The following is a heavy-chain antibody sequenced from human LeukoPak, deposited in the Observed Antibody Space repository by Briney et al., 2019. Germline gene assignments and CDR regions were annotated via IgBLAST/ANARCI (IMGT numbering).Heavy chain of an antibody. CDR1: GGTFSSYA. CDR2: IIPIFGTA. CDR3: ARCRDGFSRGAFDI. Sequence: SVKVSCKASGGTFSSYAISWVRQAPGQGLEWMGGIIPIFGTANYAQKLQGRVTITADESTSTAYMELSSLRSEDTAVYYCARCRDGFSRGAFDIWGQGTMVTVSS. D-gene: IGHD5-24*01. J-gene: IGHJ3*02. V-gene: IGHV1-69*01.